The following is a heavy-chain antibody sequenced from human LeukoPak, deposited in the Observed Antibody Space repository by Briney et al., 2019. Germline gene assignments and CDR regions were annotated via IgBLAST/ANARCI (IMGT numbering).Heavy chain of an antibody. V-gene: IGHV3-23*01. CDR2: FSRRGTT. J-gene: IGHJ4*02. D-gene: IGHD6-13*01. CDR1: GFTFSPYA. CDR3: AREQAGTSGWYTLDY. Sequence: GGSLRLSCAASGFTFSPYAMDWVRQAPGKGLQWASAFSRRGTTHCADSVKGRFTISRDNSKNEVYLQMNSLRVDDTGIYYCAREQAGTSGWYTLDYWGQGTVVTVSS.